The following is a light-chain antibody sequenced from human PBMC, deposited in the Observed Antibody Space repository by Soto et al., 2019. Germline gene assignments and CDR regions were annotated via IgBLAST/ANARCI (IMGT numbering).Light chain of an antibody. CDR1: QSVASSF. CDR2: GAS. J-gene: IGKJ3*01. Sequence: EIGLTQSPGTLSLSPGEIATLACRASQSVASSFLAWYQQKPGQAPRLLIYGASSSATGIHDRFSVSGSGSDFKLTITSLEPEACAVYYCQEFATSPFTFGPGTKV. CDR3: QEFATSPFT. V-gene: IGKV3-20*01.